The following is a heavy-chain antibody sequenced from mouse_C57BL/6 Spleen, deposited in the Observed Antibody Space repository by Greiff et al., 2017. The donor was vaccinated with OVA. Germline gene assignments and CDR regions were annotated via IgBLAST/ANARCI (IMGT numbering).Heavy chain of an antibody. CDR1: GYAFSSYW. Sequence: VHLVESGAELVKPGASVKISCKASGYAFSSYWMNWVKQRPGKGLEWIGQIYPGDGDTNYNGKFKGKATLTADKSSSTAYMQLSSLTSEDSAVYFCARGAFYYGSSYDAMDYWGQGTSVTVSS. CDR3: ARGAFYYGSSYDAMDY. D-gene: IGHD1-1*01. V-gene: IGHV1-80*01. J-gene: IGHJ4*01. CDR2: IYPGDGDT.